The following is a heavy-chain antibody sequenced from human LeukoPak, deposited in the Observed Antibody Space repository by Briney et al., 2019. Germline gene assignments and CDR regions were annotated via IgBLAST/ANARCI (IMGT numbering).Heavy chain of an antibody. CDR1: GGSISSYY. V-gene: IGHV4-4*07. J-gene: IGHJ4*02. Sequence: SETLSLTCTVSGGSISSYYWSWIRQPAGKGLGWIGRIYTSGSTNYNPSLKSRVTMSVDTSKNQFSLKLSSVTAADTAVYYCARDRSGGGTFDYWGQGTLVTVPS. D-gene: IGHD3-10*01. CDR3: ARDRSGGGTFDY. CDR2: IYTSGST.